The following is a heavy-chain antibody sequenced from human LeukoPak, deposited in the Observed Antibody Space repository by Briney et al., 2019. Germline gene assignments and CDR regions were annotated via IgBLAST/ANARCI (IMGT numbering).Heavy chain of an antibody. V-gene: IGHV3-21*01. CDR2: ISSSSSYI. Sequence: GGSLRLSCAASGFTFNSFSMNWVRQAPGKGLEWVSSISSSSSYIYYADSVNGRFTISRDNAKNSLYLQMNSLRAEDTAVYYCAGTMVVENAFDIWGQGTMVTVSS. D-gene: IGHD3-22*01. J-gene: IGHJ3*02. CDR1: GFTFNSFS. CDR3: AGTMVVENAFDI.